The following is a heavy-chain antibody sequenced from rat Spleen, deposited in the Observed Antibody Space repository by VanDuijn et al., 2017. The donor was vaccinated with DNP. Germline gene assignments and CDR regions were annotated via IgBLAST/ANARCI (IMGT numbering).Heavy chain of an antibody. Sequence: QVQLKESGPGLVQPSETLSLTCTVSGFSLTSYNVHWVRQPPGKGLEWMGVMWSGGSTDYNSALKSRLSISRDTSKNQVFLKMNSLQSEDTTTYYCARDNWYYFDYWGQGVMVTVSS. J-gene: IGHJ2*01. V-gene: IGHV2-45*01. CDR2: MWSGGST. CDR1: GFSLTSYN. D-gene: IGHD5-1*01. CDR3: ARDNWYYFDY.